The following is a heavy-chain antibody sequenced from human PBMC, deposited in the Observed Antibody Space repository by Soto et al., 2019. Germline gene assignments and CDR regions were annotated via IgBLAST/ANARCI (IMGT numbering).Heavy chain of an antibody. D-gene: IGHD5-12*01. J-gene: IGHJ4*02. CDR2: INAGNGNT. CDR1: GYTFTSYA. Sequence: QVQLVQSGAEVKKPGASVKVSCKASGYTFTSYAMHWVRQAPGQRLEWMGWINAGNGNTKYSQKFQGRVTITRDTAARTAYMELSSLRSEDVAMRYCPSRPRGHDGPRDYWGQGTLATVSS. V-gene: IGHV1-3*01. CDR3: PSRPRGHDGPRDY.